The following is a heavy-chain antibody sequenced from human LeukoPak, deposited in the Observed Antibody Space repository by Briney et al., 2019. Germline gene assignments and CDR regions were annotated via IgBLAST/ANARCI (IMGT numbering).Heavy chain of an antibody. Sequence: ASVKVSCKASGYTFTSYGISWVRQAPGQGLEWMGWMSAYNGNTNYAQKLQGRVTMTTDTSTSTAYMELRSLRSDDTAVYYCAREPLPDADYYDSSDYYYSDYWGQGTLVTVSS. D-gene: IGHD3-22*01. CDR1: GYTFTSYG. V-gene: IGHV1-18*01. J-gene: IGHJ4*02. CDR2: MSAYNGNT. CDR3: AREPLPDADYYDSSDYYYSDY.